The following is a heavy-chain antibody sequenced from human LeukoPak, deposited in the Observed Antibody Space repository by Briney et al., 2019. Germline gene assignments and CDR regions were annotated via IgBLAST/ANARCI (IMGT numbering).Heavy chain of an antibody. CDR3: ARGERYSGTLGWFDS. D-gene: IGHD1-26*01. J-gene: IGHJ5*01. Sequence: SETLSLTCTVSGGSISSYYWSWIRQPPGKGLEWIGYIYYSGSTNYNPSLKSRVTISVDTSKNQFSLKLTSVTAADTAVYFCARGERYSGTLGWFDSWGQGTLVTVSS. V-gene: IGHV4-59*01. CDR1: GGSISSYY. CDR2: IYYSGST.